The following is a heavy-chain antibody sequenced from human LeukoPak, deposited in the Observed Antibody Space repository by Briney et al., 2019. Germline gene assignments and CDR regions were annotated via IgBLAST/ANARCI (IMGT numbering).Heavy chain of an antibody. CDR2: IKQGGSTK. J-gene: IGHJ4*02. V-gene: IGHV3-7*01. CDR3: TRDTIGSLDY. Sequence: PGGSLRLSCAASGFTFANSWMAWVRQAPGKGLEWVANIKQGGSTKHYADSLKGRFTISRDNPKNSLFLQMNNLRADDTAIYYCTRDTIGSLDYWAQGILVTVAS. D-gene: IGHD1-26*01. CDR1: GFTFANSW.